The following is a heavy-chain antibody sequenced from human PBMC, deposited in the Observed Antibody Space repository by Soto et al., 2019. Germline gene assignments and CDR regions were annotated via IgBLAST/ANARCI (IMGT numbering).Heavy chain of an antibody. J-gene: IGHJ5*02. Sequence: QIQLVQSGAEVKKPGASVKVSCRASGYTFTGYYLHWVRQAPGQGLEWMGWVNPISGDTNYAQKFQDRVIMTRDRSSTPVHMELSRLRSDDTAVYYCAREEGFRITMDRGRWFDPWGQGTLVTVSS. V-gene: IGHV1-2*02. D-gene: IGHD3-10*01. CDR2: VNPISGDT. CDR3: AREEGFRITMDRGRWFDP. CDR1: GYTFTGYY.